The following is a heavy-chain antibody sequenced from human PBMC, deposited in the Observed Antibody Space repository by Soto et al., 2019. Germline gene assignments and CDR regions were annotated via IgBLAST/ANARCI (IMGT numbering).Heavy chain of an antibody. Sequence: EVQLLESGGGLIQPGGSLRLSCAGSGFTFSDYGMNWVRQAPGKGLEWVSGLTWGGSAYYAESVRGRFTISRDNSKSILYVQMNSLRVEDTAVYYCAKERTSSTYDGMDVWVQGNPGTVSS. V-gene: IGHV3-23*01. J-gene: IGHJ6*02. CDR2: LTWGGSA. D-gene: IGHD6-6*01. CDR3: AKERTSSTYDGMDV. CDR1: GFTFSDYG.